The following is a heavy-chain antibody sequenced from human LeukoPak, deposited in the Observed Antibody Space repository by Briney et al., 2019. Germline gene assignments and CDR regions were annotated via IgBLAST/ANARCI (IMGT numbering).Heavy chain of an antibody. Sequence: PSETLSLTCTVSGGSISSSSYYWGWIRQPPGKGLEWIGSIYYSGSTYYNPSLKSRVTISVDTSKNQFSLKLSSVTAADTAVYYCARLADCSSTSCYSPFDYWGQGTLVTVSS. CDR2: IYYSGST. J-gene: IGHJ4*02. CDR3: ARLADCSSTSCYSPFDY. D-gene: IGHD2-2*01. V-gene: IGHV4-39*01. CDR1: GGSISSSSYY.